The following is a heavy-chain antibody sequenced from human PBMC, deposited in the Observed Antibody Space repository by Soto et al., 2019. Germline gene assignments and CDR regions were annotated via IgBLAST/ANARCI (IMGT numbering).Heavy chain of an antibody. D-gene: IGHD4-17*01. CDR2: MDHSGTT. CDR3: ARTSTGYGYGDF. CDR1: GGSINSHY. V-gene: IGHV4-59*11. Sequence: SETLSLTCTVSGGSINSHYWTWIRQPPGKGLEWIGHMDHSGTTYYNPSLKSRVSISIDTSKNQFSLNLSSVTAADTAVYYCARTSTGYGYGDFWGHGILVTVSS. J-gene: IGHJ4*01.